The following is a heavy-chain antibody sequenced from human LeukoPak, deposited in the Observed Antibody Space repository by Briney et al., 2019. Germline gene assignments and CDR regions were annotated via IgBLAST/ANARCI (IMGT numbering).Heavy chain of an antibody. CDR3: AKSRDSSGYYLSYFDY. V-gene: IGHV3-23*01. J-gene: IGHJ4*02. D-gene: IGHD3-22*01. CDR2: ITGSGGST. Sequence: PRGSLRLSCAASGFTFNNYAMSWVRQAPGKGLEWVSTITGSGGSTYYADSVKGRFTISRDNSNNTLYLQMNSLRAEDTAVYYCAKSRDSSGYYLSYFDYWGQGTLVTVSS. CDR1: GFTFNNYA.